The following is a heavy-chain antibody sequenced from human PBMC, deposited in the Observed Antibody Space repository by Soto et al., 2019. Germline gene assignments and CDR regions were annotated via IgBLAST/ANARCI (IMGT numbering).Heavy chain of an antibody. Sequence: SETLSLTCTVSGGPISSYYWSWIRQPPGKGLEWIGYIYYSESTNYNPSLKSRVTISVDTSKNQFSLKLSSVTAADTAVYYCARQYSSSWQGSDYWGQGTLVTVSS. CDR2: IYYSEST. CDR1: GGPISSYY. CDR3: ARQYSSSWQGSDY. J-gene: IGHJ4*02. V-gene: IGHV4-59*08. D-gene: IGHD6-13*01.